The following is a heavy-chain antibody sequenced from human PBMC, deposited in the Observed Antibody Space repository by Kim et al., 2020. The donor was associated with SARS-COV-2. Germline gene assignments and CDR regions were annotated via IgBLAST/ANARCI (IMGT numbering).Heavy chain of an antibody. V-gene: IGHV3-30*18. Sequence: GGSLRLSCAASGFTFSSYGMHWVRQAPGKGLEWVAVISYDGSNKYYADSVKGRFTISRDNSKNTLYLQMNSLRAEDTAVYYCAKGIGGALGYWGQGTLVTVSS. D-gene: IGHD1-26*01. CDR2: ISYDGSNK. J-gene: IGHJ4*02. CDR1: GFTFSSYG. CDR3: AKGIGGALGY.